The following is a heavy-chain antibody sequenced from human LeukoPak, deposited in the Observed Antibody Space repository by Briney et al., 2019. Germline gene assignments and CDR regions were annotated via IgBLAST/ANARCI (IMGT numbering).Heavy chain of an antibody. CDR1: GGTFSSYA. D-gene: IGHD2-15*01. CDR2: IIPIFGTA. V-gene: IGHV1-69*06. CDR3: ARGLGYCSGGSCENWFDP. J-gene: IGHJ5*02. Sequence: ASVKVSCKASGGTFSSYAISWVRQAPGQGLEWMGGIIPIFGTANYAQKFQGRVTITADKSTSTAYMELSSLRSEDTAVYYCARGLGYCSGGSCENWFDPWGQGTLVTVSS.